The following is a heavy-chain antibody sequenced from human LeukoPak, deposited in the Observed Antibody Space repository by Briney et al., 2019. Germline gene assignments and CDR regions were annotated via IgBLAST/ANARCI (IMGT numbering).Heavy chain of an antibody. V-gene: IGHV3-21*01. CDR3: ARVVISSGCLKS. D-gene: IGHD6-19*01. J-gene: IGHJ4*02. Sequence: PGGSLRLSCAASGFTFSSYSKNWFLQAPGKGLEEVSSISSSSSYIYYADSVKGRFTISRDNAKNSLYLQMNSLRAEDTAVYYCARVVISSGCLKSWGQGTLVTVSS. CDR2: ISSSSSYI. CDR1: GFTFSSYS.